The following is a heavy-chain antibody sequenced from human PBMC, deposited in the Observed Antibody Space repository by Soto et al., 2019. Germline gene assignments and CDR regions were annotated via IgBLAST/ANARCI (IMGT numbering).Heavy chain of an antibody. V-gene: IGHV1-18*01. CDR2: ISTNKGNT. Sequence: QVQLVQSGPEVKKPGASVKVSCKTSGYTFTTYGITWVRQAPGQGLEWMGWISTNKGNTNYAQKFQGRVTMTTDTPTSTAYRELGSRRSADRAMYYCATRPPAFHSGGQGTLVTVPS. CDR1: GYTFTTYG. D-gene: IGHD6-6*01. CDR3: ATRPPAFHS. J-gene: IGHJ4*02.